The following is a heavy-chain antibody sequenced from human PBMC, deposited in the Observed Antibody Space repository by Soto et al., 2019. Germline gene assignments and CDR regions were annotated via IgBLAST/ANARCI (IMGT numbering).Heavy chain of an antibody. J-gene: IGHJ5*02. CDR2: ISPYNGKT. Sequence: QVQLVQSGAEVKKPGASVKVSCMASGYTFTNYGINWVRQAPGQGLEWMGWISPYNGKTKYAQKLQGRVTMTTDTPTMTAYLELRSLRADDTAIYYCARRQGSDPFAPWGQGTLVTVSS. CDR1: GYTFTNYG. CDR3: ARRQGSDPFAP. D-gene: IGHD6-25*01. V-gene: IGHV1-18*04.